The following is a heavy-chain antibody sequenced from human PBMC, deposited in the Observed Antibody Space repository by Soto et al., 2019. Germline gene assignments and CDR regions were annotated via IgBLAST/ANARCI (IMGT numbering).Heavy chain of an antibody. CDR2: ISGSGGST. Sequence: PGGSLRLSCAASGFTFSSYAMSWVRQAPGKGLEWVSVISGSGGSTYYADSVKGRFTISRDNSKNTLYLQMNSLRAEDTAVYYCAKEGGYCSSTSCYGRVYYWGQGTLVTVSS. V-gene: IGHV3-23*01. J-gene: IGHJ4*02. D-gene: IGHD2-2*03. CDR3: AKEGGYCSSTSCYGRVYY. CDR1: GFTFSSYA.